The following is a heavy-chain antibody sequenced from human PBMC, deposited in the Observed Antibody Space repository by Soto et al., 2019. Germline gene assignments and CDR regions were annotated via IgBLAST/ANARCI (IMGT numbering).Heavy chain of an antibody. V-gene: IGHV4-30-2*01. D-gene: IGHD4-17*01. J-gene: IGHJ4*02. CDR1: GGSISSGGYS. CDR3: ARAITGDFDPYIEY. Sequence: NPSETLSLTCAVSGGSISSGGYSWTWIRQAPGKALEWIGYIYESGSTNYNPSPRSRVTISVDRSKNQFSLNLTSVTGADTAVYYCARAITGDFDPYIEYWGQGTLVTVSS. CDR2: IYESGST.